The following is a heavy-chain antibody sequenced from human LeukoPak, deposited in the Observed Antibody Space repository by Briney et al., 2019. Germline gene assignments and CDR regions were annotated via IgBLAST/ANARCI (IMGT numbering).Heavy chain of an antibody. D-gene: IGHD4-17*01. CDR1: GGTFSSYA. V-gene: IGHV1-69*05. J-gene: IGHJ5*02. CDR3: ARATVTYNWFDP. Sequence: SVKVSCKASGGTFSSYAISWVRQAPGQGLEWMGGIIPIFGTANYAQKFQGRVTITTDGSTSTAYMELSSLRSEDTAVYYCARATVTYNWFDPWGQGTLVTVSS. CDR2: IIPIFGTA.